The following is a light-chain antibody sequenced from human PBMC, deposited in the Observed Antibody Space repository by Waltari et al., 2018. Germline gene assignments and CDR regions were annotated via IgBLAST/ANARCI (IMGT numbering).Light chain of an antibody. J-gene: IGLJ3*02. V-gene: IGLV2-11*01. CDR1: SSDAGGYDY. CDR3: CSYANSKWV. Sequence: QSVLTQPRSVSGSPGQSVAISCTGTSSDAGGYDYVSWSQQYPGKAPKVMIHGVYKRPQGVPDRFSGHKPGHPASLSIAVLQAEDVAHYYCCSYANSKWVFGGGTKLTVL. CDR2: GVY.